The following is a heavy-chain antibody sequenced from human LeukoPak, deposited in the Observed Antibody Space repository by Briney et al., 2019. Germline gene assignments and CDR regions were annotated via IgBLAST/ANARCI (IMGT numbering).Heavy chain of an antibody. D-gene: IGHD6-19*01. CDR1: GFTFSSYS. Sequence: PGGSLRLSCAASGFTFSSYSMNWVRQAPGRGLEWVSYISSSSSTICFADSVKGRFTISRDNAKNSLYLQMNSLRAEDTAVYYCARDHSSGRPAFDYWGQGTLVTVSS. CDR2: ISSSSSTI. V-gene: IGHV3-48*01. CDR3: ARDHSSGRPAFDY. J-gene: IGHJ4*02.